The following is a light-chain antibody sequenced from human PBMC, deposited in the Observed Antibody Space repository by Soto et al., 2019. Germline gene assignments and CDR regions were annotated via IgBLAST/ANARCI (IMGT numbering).Light chain of an antibody. CDR2: GAS. CDR3: QQYNNWPPLT. CDR1: QSVSSN. V-gene: IGKV3-15*01. J-gene: IGKJ4*01. Sequence: EIVMTQSPAPLSVSPGERATLSCRASQSVSSNLAWYQKKPGPAPRLLIYGASTRATGIPARFSGSGSGTEFTLTISSLQSEDFAVYYCQQYNNWPPLTFGGGNKVEIK.